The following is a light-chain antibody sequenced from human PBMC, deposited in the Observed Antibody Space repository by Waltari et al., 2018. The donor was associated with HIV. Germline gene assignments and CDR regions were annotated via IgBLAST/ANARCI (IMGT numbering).Light chain of an antibody. CDR2: RNN. J-gene: IGLJ2*01. CDR1: RPNIGSNY. Sequence: QSVLPQPPSASGTPVQRVTISCSGSRPNIGSNYVSWYQQLPGTAPKLLIYRNNQRPSGVPDRFSGSKSGTSASLAISGLRSEDEADYYCAAWDDSLSGHVVFGGGTKLTVL. CDR3: AAWDDSLSGHVV. V-gene: IGLV1-47*01.